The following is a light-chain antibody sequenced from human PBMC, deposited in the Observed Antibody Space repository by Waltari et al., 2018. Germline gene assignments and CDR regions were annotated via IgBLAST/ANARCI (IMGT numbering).Light chain of an antibody. CDR2: LGS. Sequence: DIVMTQSPLSLPVTPGEPASISCRSSQSLLHSNGYNYLDWYLQKPGQSPQVLIYLGSNRASGVTDRFSGSGSGTDFTLKISRVEAEGVGVYYCMQALQTPFTFGQGTKLEIK. CDR3: MQALQTPFT. J-gene: IGKJ2*01. V-gene: IGKV2-28*01. CDR1: QSLLHSNGYNY.